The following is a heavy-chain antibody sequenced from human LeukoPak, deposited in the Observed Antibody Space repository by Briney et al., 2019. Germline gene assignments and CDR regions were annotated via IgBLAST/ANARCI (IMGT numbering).Heavy chain of an antibody. Sequence: SVKVSCKASGGTFSSYAISWVRQAPGQGLEWMGRIIPILGIANYAQKFQGRVTITADKSTSTAYMELSSLRSEDTAVYYCARVNSGYDAFDIWGQGTMVTVSS. J-gene: IGHJ3*02. CDR2: IIPILGIA. CDR1: GGTFSSYA. V-gene: IGHV1-69*04. D-gene: IGHD3-22*01. CDR3: ARVNSGYDAFDI.